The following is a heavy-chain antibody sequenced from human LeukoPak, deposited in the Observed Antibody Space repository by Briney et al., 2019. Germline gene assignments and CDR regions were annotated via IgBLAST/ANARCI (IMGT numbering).Heavy chain of an antibody. J-gene: IGHJ4*02. CDR2: ISGAGGDT. V-gene: IGHV3-23*01. D-gene: IGHD2-15*01. Sequence: TGGSLRLSCAASGFRFGSYAMTWVRQAPGKGLEWVSVISGAGGDTYYADSVKGRFTISRDTSKNTLYLQMNSMRAEDTAVYYCAKGFGDSCYSGVEYWGQGTLVTVSP. CDR3: AKGFGDSCYSGVEY. CDR1: GFRFGSYA.